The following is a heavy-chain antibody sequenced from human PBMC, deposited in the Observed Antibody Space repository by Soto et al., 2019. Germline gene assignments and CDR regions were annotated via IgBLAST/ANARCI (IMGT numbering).Heavy chain of an antibody. CDR2: INPSGGST. CDR3: ARGVAAAGVYYYGMDV. CDR1: GYTFTSYY. Sequence: ASVKVSCKASGYTFTSYYMHWVRQAPGQGLEWMGIINPSGGSTSYAQKFQGRVTMTRDTSTSTVYMELGSLRSEDTAVYYCARGVAAAGVYYYGMDVWGQGTTVTVSS. V-gene: IGHV1-46*01. D-gene: IGHD6-13*01. J-gene: IGHJ6*02.